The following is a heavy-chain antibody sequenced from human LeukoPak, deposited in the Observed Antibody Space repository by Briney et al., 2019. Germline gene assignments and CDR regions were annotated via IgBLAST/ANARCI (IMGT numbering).Heavy chain of an antibody. CDR3: ARYNSAYSSPP. J-gene: IGHJ5*02. Sequence: GGSLRLSCAASGFTFSDYYMSWIRQAPGKGLEWVSYISSSGNTIYYAESVKGRFTISRDNAKNSLYLQMNSLRAEDTAVYFCARYNSAYSSPPWGQGTLVTVSS. CDR2: ISSSGNTI. D-gene: IGHD3-22*01. CDR1: GFTFSDYY. V-gene: IGHV3-11*01.